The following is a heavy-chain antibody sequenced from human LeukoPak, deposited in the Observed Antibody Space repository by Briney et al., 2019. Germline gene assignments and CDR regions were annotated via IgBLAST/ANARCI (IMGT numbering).Heavy chain of an antibody. V-gene: IGHV1-24*01. CDR2: FDPEDGET. J-gene: IGHJ4*02. Sequence: GASVKVSCKVSGYTLTELSMHWVRQAPGKGLEWMGGFDPEDGETIYAQKFQGRVTMTEDTSTDTAYMELSSLRSEDTAVCYCATDSYSSSWYPLDYWGQGTLVTVSS. CDR1: GYTLTELS. CDR3: ATDSYSSSWYPLDY. D-gene: IGHD6-13*01.